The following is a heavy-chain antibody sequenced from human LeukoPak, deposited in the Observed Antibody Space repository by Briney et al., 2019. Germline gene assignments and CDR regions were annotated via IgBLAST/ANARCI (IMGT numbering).Heavy chain of an antibody. CDR2: FDPEDGET. Sequence: ASVKVSCKVSGYTLTELSMHWVRQAPGEGLEWMGGFDPEDGETIYAQKFQGRVTMTEDTSTDTAYMELSSLRSEDTAVYYCATGGLVVYRGGGDRDDAFDIWGQGTMVTVSS. J-gene: IGHJ3*02. D-gene: IGHD2-8*02. CDR1: GYTLTELS. V-gene: IGHV1-24*01. CDR3: ATGGLVVYRGGGDRDDAFDI.